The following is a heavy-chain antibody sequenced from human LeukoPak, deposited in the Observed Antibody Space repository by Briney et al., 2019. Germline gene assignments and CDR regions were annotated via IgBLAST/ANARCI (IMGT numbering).Heavy chain of an antibody. D-gene: IGHD5-18*01. Sequence: ASVKVSCKTSGYTFTTYAISWVRQAPGQGLEWMGWINTNTGNPTYAQGFFTGRYVFSLDTSVITAYLQITGLKADDTAVYYCGRDPKLGIRGYTYGYIDFWGQGTLVTVAS. CDR2: INTNTGNP. J-gene: IGHJ4*02. CDR1: GYTFTTYA. CDR3: GRDPKLGIRGYTYGYIDF. V-gene: IGHV7-4-1*02.